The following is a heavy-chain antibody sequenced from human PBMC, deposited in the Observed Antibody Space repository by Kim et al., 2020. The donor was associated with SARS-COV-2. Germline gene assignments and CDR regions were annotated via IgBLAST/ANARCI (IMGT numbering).Heavy chain of an antibody. Sequence: YYTPSRKSRVTLSVETSKNQFSLKLSSVTAADTAVFYCTRHLSGSSWFDYWGQGTLVTVSS. J-gene: IGHJ4*02. D-gene: IGHD6-13*01. V-gene: IGHV4-39*01. CDR3: TRHLSGSSWFDY.